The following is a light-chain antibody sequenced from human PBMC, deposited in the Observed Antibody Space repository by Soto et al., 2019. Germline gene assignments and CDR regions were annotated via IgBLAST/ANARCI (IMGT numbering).Light chain of an antibody. V-gene: IGKV4-1*01. CDR3: QQYYSTPLT. Sequence: DIVMTQSPDSLAVSLGESATINCKSSQSVLYSSNNKNYLAWYQQKPGQPPKLLIYLASTRESGVPDRFSGSGSGTDFTLTISSLQAEDVAVYYCQQYYSTPLTFGGGTKVEIK. CDR2: LAS. J-gene: IGKJ4*01. CDR1: QSVLYSSNNKNY.